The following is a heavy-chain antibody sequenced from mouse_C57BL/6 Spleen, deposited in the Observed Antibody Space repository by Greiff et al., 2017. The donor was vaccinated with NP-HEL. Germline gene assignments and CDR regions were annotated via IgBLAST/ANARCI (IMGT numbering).Heavy chain of an antibody. D-gene: IGHD4-1*02. CDR3: ARPFNWDEDWFAY. Sequence: EVKLMESGAELVKPGASVKLSCTASGFNIKDYYMHWVKQRTEQGLEWIGRIDPEDGETKYAPKFQGKATITADTSSNTAYLQLSSLTSEDTAVYYCARPFNWDEDWFAYWGQGTLVTVSA. CDR2: IDPEDGET. CDR1: GFNIKDYY. V-gene: IGHV14-2*01. J-gene: IGHJ3*01.